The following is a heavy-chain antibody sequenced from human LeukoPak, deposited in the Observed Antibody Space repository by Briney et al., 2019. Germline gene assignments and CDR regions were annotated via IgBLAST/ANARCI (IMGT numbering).Heavy chain of an antibody. CDR2: INHSGST. V-gene: IGHV4-34*01. J-gene: IGHJ4*02. CDR3: ARALDYSNYLDY. Sequence: PSETLSLTCAVCGGSFSGYYWSWIRQPPGKGLEWIGEINHSGSTNYNPSLKSRVTISVDTSKNQFSLKLSSVTAADMAVYYCARALDYSNYLDYWGQGTLVTVSS. CDR1: GGSFSGYY. D-gene: IGHD4-11*01.